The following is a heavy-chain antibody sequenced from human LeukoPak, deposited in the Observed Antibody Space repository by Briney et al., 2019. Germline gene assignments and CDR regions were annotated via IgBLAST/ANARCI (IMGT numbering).Heavy chain of an antibody. CDR2: MNPNSGNT. J-gene: IGHJ4*02. CDR1: GYTFTSYD. Sequence: ASVKVSCKASGYTFTSYDINWVRQATGQGLEWMGWMNPNSGNTGYAQKFQGRVTMTRNTSISTAYMELSSLRSEDTAVYYCARGDGAVAGNDYWGQETLVTVSS. D-gene: IGHD6-19*01. CDR3: ARGDGAVAGNDY. V-gene: IGHV1-8*01.